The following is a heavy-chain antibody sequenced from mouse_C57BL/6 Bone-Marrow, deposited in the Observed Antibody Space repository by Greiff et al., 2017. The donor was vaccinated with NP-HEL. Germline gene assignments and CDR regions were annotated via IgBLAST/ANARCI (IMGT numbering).Heavy chain of an antibody. CDR2: INPSSGYT. V-gene: IGHV1-7*01. D-gene: IGHD4-1*01. CDR1: GYTFTSYW. J-gene: IGHJ4*01. CDR3: ARTGTVYYYAMDY. Sequence: VMLVESGAELAKPGASVKLSCKASGYTFTSYWMHWVKRRPGQGLEWIGYINPSSGYTKYNQKFKDKATLTADKSSSTAYMQLSSLTYEDSAVYYCARTGTVYYYAMDYWGQGTSVTVSS.